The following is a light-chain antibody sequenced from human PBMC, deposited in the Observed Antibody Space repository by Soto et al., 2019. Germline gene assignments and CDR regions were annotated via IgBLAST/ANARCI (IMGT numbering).Light chain of an antibody. CDR1: QSLGQS. V-gene: IGKV3-15*01. CDR2: AAS. Sequence: EIVMTQSPATLSVSPGDSATLSCRASQSLGQSLAWYQQKPGQPPSLLIYAASIRAAGISARFSGSGSGTEFTLTISSLQSEDFAVYYCQQYKIWPPITFGQGTRLEV. CDR3: QQYKIWPPIT. J-gene: IGKJ5*01.